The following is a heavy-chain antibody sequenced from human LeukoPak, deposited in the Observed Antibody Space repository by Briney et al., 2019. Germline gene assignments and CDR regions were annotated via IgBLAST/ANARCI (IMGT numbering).Heavy chain of an antibody. CDR2: IKSKTDGGTT. J-gene: IGHJ4*02. CDR1: GFTFSNAW. D-gene: IGHD3-3*01. CDR3: AKGYDFWSGGIDY. Sequence: GGSLRLSCAASGFTFSNAWMSWVRQARGEGLEWVGRIKSKTDGGTTDYAAPVKGRFTISRDDSKNTLYLQMNSLRAEDTAVYYCAKGYDFWSGGIDYWGQGTLVTVSS. V-gene: IGHV3-15*01.